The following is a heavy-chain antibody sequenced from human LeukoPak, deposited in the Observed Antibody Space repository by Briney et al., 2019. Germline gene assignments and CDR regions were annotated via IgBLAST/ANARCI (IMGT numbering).Heavy chain of an antibody. D-gene: IGHD3-22*01. V-gene: IGHV4-34*01. CDR3: ARHTRITMIVVAGTFDY. CDR2: IYYSGST. Sequence: SETLSLTCAVYGGSFSGYYWSWIRQPPGKGLEWIGSIYYSGSTYYNPSLKSRVTISVDTSKNQFSLKLSSVTAADTAVYYCARHTRITMIVVAGTFDYWGQGTLVTVSS. J-gene: IGHJ4*02. CDR1: GGSFSGYY.